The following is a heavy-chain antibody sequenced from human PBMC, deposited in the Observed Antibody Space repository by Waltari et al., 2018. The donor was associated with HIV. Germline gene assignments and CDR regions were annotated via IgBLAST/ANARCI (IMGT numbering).Heavy chain of an antibody. CDR3: ARDPPSYYDSSGET. J-gene: IGHJ5*02. Sequence: QVQLQESGPGLVKPSGTLSLTSPVSGGSFCSSNWWSWRRQPPGKGLEWIGGIYQSGSNNYNPTLKSRVTISVDKSKNQFSLKLSAVTGADTAVYYGARDPPSYYDSSGETWGQGTLVTVSS. CDR1: GGSFCSSNW. CDR2: IYQSGSN. D-gene: IGHD3-22*01. V-gene: IGHV4-4*02.